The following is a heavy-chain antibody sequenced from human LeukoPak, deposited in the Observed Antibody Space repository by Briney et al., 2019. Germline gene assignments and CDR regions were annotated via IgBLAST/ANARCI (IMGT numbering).Heavy chain of an antibody. CDR2: ISSSSSYI. CDR3: AREHVLLWFGELKRSGMDV. CDR1: GFTFSSYS. Sequence: GGSLRLSCAASGFTFSSYSMNWVRQAPGKGLEWVSSISSSSSYIYYADSVKGRFTISRDNAKNSLYLQMNSLRAEDTAVYYCAREHVLLWFGELKRSGMDVWGKGTTVTVSS. V-gene: IGHV3-21*04. J-gene: IGHJ6*04. D-gene: IGHD3-10*01.